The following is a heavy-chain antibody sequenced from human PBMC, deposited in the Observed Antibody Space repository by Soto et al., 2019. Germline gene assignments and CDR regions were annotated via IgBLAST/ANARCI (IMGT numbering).Heavy chain of an antibody. D-gene: IGHD6-13*01. V-gene: IGHV3-33*01. CDR3: ARDLRSRYSSSWYSYLDY. J-gene: IGHJ4*02. CDR2: IWYDGSNK. Sequence: GGSLRLSCAASGFTFSSYGMHWVRQAPGKGLEWVAVIWYDGSNKYYADSVKGRFTISRDNSKNTLYLQMNSLRAEDTAVYYCARDLRSRYSSSWYSYLDYWGQGTLVTVSS. CDR1: GFTFSSYG.